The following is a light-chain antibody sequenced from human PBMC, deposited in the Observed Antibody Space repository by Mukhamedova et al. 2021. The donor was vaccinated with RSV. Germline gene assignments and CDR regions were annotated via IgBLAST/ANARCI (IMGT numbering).Light chain of an antibody. CDR2: KAS. J-gene: IGKJ1*01. Sequence: WYQRRVHGQTPKLLIYKASTVQNGVPSRFSGTGSGTEFTLTISSLQPDDFATYYCQQSYGKTFGQGTKVEIK. V-gene: IGKV1-5*03. CDR3: QQSYGKT.